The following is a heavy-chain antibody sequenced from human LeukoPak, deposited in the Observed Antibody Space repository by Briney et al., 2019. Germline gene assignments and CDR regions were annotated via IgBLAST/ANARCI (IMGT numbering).Heavy chain of an antibody. J-gene: IGHJ4*02. CDR3: AKDRAYSYGYADY. CDR2: ISGSGGST. Sequence: GGSLRLSCAASGFTFSSYAMSWVRQALGKGLEWVSAISGSGGSTYYADSVKGRFTISRDNSKNTLYLQMNSLRAEDTAVYYCAKDRAYSYGYADYWGQGTLVTVSS. CDR1: GFTFSSYA. V-gene: IGHV3-23*01. D-gene: IGHD5-18*01.